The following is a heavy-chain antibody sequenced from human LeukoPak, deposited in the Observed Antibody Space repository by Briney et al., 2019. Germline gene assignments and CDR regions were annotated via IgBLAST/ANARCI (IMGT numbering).Heavy chain of an antibody. CDR3: ARAVGYCMTTSCYPAY. D-gene: IGHD2-2*01. J-gene: IGHJ4*02. CDR2: INTNTGNP. Sequence: ASVTVPCKASGYTFTTYAMNWVRQAPGQGLEWMGWINTNTGNPMYAQGFTGRFVFSLDTSVSTAYLQISSLKAEDTAVYYCARAVGYCMTTSCYPAYWGQGTLVTVSS. CDR1: GYTFTTYA. V-gene: IGHV7-4-1*02.